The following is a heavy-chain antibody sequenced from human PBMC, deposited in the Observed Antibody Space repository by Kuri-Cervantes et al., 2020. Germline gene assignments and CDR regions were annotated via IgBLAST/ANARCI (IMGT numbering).Heavy chain of an antibody. CDR1: GYTFTSYG. Sequence: ASVKVSCKASGYTFTSYGISWVRQAPGQGLEWMGWISAYNGNTNYAQKLQGRVTMTTDTSTSTAYMELSRLRSDDTAVYYCARGTMVRGVIIIRDWFDPWGQGTLVTVSS. D-gene: IGHD3-10*01. V-gene: IGHV1-18*01. J-gene: IGHJ5*02. CDR3: ARGTMVRGVIIIRDWFDP. CDR2: ISAYNGNT.